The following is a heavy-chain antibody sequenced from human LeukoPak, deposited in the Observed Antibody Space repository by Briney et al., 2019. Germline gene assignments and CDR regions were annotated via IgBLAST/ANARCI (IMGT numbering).Heavy chain of an antibody. CDR2: INHSGST. V-gene: IGHV4-34*01. D-gene: IGHD4-17*01. J-gene: IGHJ6*02. Sequence: SETLSLTCAVYGGSFSGYYWSWIRQPPGKGLEWIGEINHSGSTNYNPSLKSRVTISVDTSKNQFSLKLSPVTAADTAVYYCARVNYGYYYGMDVWGQGTTVTVSS. CDR1: GGSFSGYY. CDR3: ARVNYGYYYGMDV.